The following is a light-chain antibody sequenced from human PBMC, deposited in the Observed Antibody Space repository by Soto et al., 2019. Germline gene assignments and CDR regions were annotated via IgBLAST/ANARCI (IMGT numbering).Light chain of an antibody. J-gene: IGKJ5*01. V-gene: IGKV3-15*01. Sequence: EIVMTQSPVTLSVSPGERVTLSCRASQSVSSKLAWYQQKSGQAPRLLIYGASTRVTGIPARFSGSGSGTEFTLTISSLQSEDFAIYYCQQYNNWPPVTFGQGTRLEIK. CDR3: QQYNNWPPVT. CDR1: QSVSSK. CDR2: GAS.